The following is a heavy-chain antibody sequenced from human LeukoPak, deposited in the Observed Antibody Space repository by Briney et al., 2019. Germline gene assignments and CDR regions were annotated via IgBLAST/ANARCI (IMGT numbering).Heavy chain of an antibody. J-gene: IGHJ4*02. CDR3: ARDDRGYSSGWSRY. CDR2: ISAYNGNT. D-gene: IGHD6-19*01. CDR1: GYTFTSYG. V-gene: IGHV1-18*01. Sequence: ASVNVSFKASGYTFTSYGISWVRQAPGQGFEWMGWISAYNGNTNYAQKLQGRVTMTADTSTSTAYMELRSLRSDDTAVYYCARDDRGYSSGWSRYWGQGTLVTVSS.